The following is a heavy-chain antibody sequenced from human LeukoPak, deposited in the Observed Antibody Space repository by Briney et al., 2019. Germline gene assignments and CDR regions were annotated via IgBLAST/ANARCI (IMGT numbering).Heavy chain of an antibody. CDR3: AKDSSTTVTTKGGPRRSFDY. CDR1: GFTFNTYA. Sequence: GGSLRLSCAASGFTFNTYAMSWVRQAPGKGLDWVSVISGSGGTTYYADSVKGRFTISRDNSKNTLYLQMNSLRAEDTAIYYCAKDSSTTVTTKGGPRRSFDYWGLGTLVTVSS. V-gene: IGHV3-23*01. CDR2: ISGSGGTT. J-gene: IGHJ4*02. D-gene: IGHD4-17*01.